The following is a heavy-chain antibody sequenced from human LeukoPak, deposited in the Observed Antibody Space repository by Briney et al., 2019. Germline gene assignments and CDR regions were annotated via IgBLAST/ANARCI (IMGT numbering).Heavy chain of an antibody. V-gene: IGHV6-1*01. CDR1: GDSVSSNSAA. CDR3: AATVETGDAFDI. J-gene: IGHJ3*02. D-gene: IGHD1-1*01. Sequence: SQTLSLTCAISGDSVSSNSAAWSWIRLSPSRGLEWLGRTYYRSKWYNDYAVSVRSRITINPDTSKNLFSLQLNSVTPEDTAEYYCAATVETGDAFDIWGPGTRVTVSS. CDR2: TYYRSKWYN.